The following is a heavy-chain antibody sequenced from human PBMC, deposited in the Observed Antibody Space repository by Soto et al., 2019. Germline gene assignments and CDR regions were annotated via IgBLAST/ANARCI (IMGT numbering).Heavy chain of an antibody. D-gene: IGHD6-19*01. CDR1: GGSISNYY. Sequence: QVQLQESGPGLVKPSETLSLTCTVSGGSISNYYWSWIRQPPGKGLEWIGYIYYSGSTNYNPSLKCRVTISVDTSKNQFSLKLSSVTAADTALYYCARDKVDIGVSGTHYYYGMDVWGQGTTVTVSS. J-gene: IGHJ6*02. CDR3: ARDKVDIGVSGTHYYYGMDV. CDR2: IYYSGST. V-gene: IGHV4-59*01.